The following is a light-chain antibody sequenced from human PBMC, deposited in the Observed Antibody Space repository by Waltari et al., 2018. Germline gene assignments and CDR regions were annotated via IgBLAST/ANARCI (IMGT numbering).Light chain of an antibody. V-gene: IGKV3-11*01. CDR1: QSVTNF. CDR2: DAA. CDR3: QQRSNLLT. J-gene: IGKJ4*01. Sequence: SCRASQSVTNFVGWYQQESGQAPRLVIYDAANRAAGIPARFSGSGSGTEFTLTITSLEPEDFAIYYCQQRSNLLTFGGGTKVEIK.